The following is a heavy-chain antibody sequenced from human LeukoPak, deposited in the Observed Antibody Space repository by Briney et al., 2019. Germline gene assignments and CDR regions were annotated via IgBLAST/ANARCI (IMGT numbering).Heavy chain of an antibody. CDR3: AKDSGWIQFID. Sequence: GSLRLSCAASGFTFSTFAMIWVRQPPGKGLEWVSSIFPSGGEIHYADSVRGRFTISRDNSKSTLSLQMNSLRAEDTGVYYCAKDSGWIQFIDWGQGTLVTVSS. J-gene: IGHJ4*02. CDR2: IFPSGGEI. CDR1: GFTFSTFA. D-gene: IGHD5-18*01. V-gene: IGHV3-23*01.